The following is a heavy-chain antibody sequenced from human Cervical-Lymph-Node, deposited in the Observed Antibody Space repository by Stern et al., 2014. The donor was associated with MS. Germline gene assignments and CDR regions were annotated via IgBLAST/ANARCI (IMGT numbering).Heavy chain of an antibody. Sequence: EVQLGESGGGLVQPGGSLRLSCAASGFTFSTHSMSWVRQAPGQGLEWVSSISSTGTDKYNSKSVKGRFTISRDNAKNSVHLQLSSLRAEDTAVYYCARVPAAISGVVTVYFDYWGQGILVTVSS. V-gene: IGHV3-21*01. CDR2: ISSTGTDK. CDR1: GFTFSTHS. J-gene: IGHJ4*02. CDR3: ARVPAAISGVVTVYFDY. D-gene: IGHD3-3*01.